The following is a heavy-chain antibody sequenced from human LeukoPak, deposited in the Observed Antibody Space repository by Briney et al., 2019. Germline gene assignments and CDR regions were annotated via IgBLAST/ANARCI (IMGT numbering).Heavy chain of an antibody. J-gene: IGHJ4*01. D-gene: IGHD3-10*01. CDR2: INPSDGNT. V-gene: IGHV1-46*01. Sequence: ASVKVSCKASGYTFTTYKIHWVRQAPGQGLEWVGIINPSDGNTRNAQKFQGRVTMTRDTSTGTVYLELSSLRSEDTAVYYCAKEGGSYSTDYWGQEPWSPSPQ. CDR3: AKEGGSYSTDY. CDR1: GYTFTTYK.